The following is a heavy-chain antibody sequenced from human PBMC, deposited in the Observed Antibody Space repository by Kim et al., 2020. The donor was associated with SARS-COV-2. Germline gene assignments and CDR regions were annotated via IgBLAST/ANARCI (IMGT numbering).Heavy chain of an antibody. V-gene: IGHV3-21*01. CDR2: ISSSSSYI. J-gene: IGHJ5*02. CDR1: GFTFSSYS. Sequence: GGSLRLSCAASGFTFSSYSMNWVRQAPGKGLEWVSSISSSSSYIYYADSVKGRFTISRDNAKNSLYLQMNSLRAEDTAVYYCARGAYYYGSGSYYKFLSWFDPWGQGTLVTVSS. D-gene: IGHD3-10*01. CDR3: ARGAYYYGSGSYYKFLSWFDP.